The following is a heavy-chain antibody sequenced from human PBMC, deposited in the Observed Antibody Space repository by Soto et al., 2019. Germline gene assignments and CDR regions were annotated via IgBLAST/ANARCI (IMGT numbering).Heavy chain of an antibody. D-gene: IGHD6-25*01. CDR2: TYYRSKWYN. Sequence: SQTLSLTCAISGDSVSSNSAAWNWIRQSPSRGLEWLGRTYYRSKWYNDYAVSVKSRITINPDTSKNQFSLQLNSVTPEDTAVYYCARLAPASSIAAAGGYYYGMDVWGQGTTVTVSS. CDR3: ARLAPASSIAAAGGYYYGMDV. V-gene: IGHV6-1*01. CDR1: GDSVSSNSAA. J-gene: IGHJ6*02.